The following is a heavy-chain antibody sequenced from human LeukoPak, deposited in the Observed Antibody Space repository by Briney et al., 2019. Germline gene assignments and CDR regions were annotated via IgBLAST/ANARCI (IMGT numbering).Heavy chain of an antibody. J-gene: IGHJ4*02. CDR1: GFTFNSYG. Sequence: GRSLRLSCAASGFTFNSYGMHWVRKAPGKGLEWVAVISYDGPNRYSADSVKGRFTISRDDSKSTLYLQMNSLRPEDTAVYYCAKEKLPSGYSFLTDYWGQGTLVTVSS. CDR2: ISYDGPNR. D-gene: IGHD5-18*01. CDR3: AKEKLPSGYSFLTDY. V-gene: IGHV3-30*18.